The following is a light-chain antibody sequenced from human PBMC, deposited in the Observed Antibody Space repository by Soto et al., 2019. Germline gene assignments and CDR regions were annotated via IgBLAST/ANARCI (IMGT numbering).Light chain of an antibody. Sequence: QSVLTQPPSASGAPGQTVTISCTGSSSNIGAGYDVHWYQQLPGTAPKFLIYGNTNWPSGVPDRFSGSKSGTSASLAITGLQAEDEADYYCQSYDSDLSGYVFGTGTKLTVL. CDR2: GNT. CDR3: QSYDSDLSGYV. CDR1: SSNIGAGYD. V-gene: IGLV1-40*01. J-gene: IGLJ1*01.